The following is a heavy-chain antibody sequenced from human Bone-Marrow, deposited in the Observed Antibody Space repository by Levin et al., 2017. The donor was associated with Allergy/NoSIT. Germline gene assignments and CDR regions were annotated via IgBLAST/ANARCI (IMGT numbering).Heavy chain of an antibody. CDR1: GASISTSDW. CDR3: ARATLYNNGGYHFGV. V-gene: IGHV4-28*03. CDR2: IYYRGST. Sequence: SETLSLTCTVSGASISTSDWWGWIRQPPGKGLEWIGYIYYRGSTNYNPSLKSRVTMSVDTSKNQFSLKLISVTAVDTAVYFCARATLYNNGGYHFGVWGRGTLVTVPS. D-gene: IGHD3-10*01. J-gene: IGHJ2*01.